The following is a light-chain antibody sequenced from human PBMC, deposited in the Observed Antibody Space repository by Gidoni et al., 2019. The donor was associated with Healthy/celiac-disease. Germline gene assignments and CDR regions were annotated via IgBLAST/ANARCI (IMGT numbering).Light chain of an antibody. CDR3: QQGWT. V-gene: IGKV1-5*03. Sequence: DIQMTQSPSTLSASVGDRVTITCRASQSISSWLAWYQQKPGKAPKLLIYTASSLESGVPSRFSGSGSGTEFTLTISSLQPDDFATYYCQQGWTFGQGTKVEIK. J-gene: IGKJ1*01. CDR1: QSISSW. CDR2: TAS.